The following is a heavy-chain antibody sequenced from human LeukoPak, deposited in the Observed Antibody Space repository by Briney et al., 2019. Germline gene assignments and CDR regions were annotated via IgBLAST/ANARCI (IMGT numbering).Heavy chain of an antibody. CDR1: GYTFTSHD. CDR2: MNPNSGNT. D-gene: IGHD5-12*01. V-gene: IGHV1-8*01. CDR3: ARGYSGWSSFDY. J-gene: IGHJ4*02. Sequence: ASVKVSCKASGYTFTSHDINWVRQATGQGLEWMGWMNPNSGNTGYAQKFQGRVTITADESTSTVYMELSSLRSEDTAAYYCARGYSGWSSFDYWGQGTLVTVSS.